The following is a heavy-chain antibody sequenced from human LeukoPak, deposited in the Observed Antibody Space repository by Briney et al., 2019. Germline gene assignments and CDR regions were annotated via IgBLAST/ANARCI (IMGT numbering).Heavy chain of an antibody. CDR1: GYTFTDYY. Sequence: ASVKVSCKVSGYTFTDYYMHWVQQAPGKGLEWMGLVDPEDGETIYAEKFQGRVTITADTSTDTAYMELSSLRSGDTAVDYCATSPYCGGDCYLDWFDPWSQGTLVTVSS. D-gene: IGHD2-21*01. J-gene: IGHJ5*02. CDR2: VDPEDGET. CDR3: ATSPYCGGDCYLDWFDP. V-gene: IGHV1-69-2*01.